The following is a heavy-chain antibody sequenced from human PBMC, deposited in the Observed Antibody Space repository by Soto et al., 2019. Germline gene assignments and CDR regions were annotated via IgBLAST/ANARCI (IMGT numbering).Heavy chain of an antibody. Sequence: PSETLSLTFTVSGDSVSSVGFHWAWLRRPPGKGLEWIGYIYNGGSPYYRPSLESRMHMSLDETRNHYSLRLTSVTAADTAVYFCARAPVGLDTISYFDYWGQGKLVTVSS. V-gene: IGHV4-30-4*01. D-gene: IGHD3-3*01. CDR3: ARAPVGLDTISYFDY. J-gene: IGHJ4*02. CDR1: GDSVSSVGFH. CDR2: IYNGGSP.